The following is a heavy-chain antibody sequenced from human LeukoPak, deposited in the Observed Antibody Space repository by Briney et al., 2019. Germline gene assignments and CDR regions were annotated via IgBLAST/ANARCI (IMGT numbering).Heavy chain of an antibody. CDR3: AKDESSGWSGYYFDY. V-gene: IGHV3-7*01. J-gene: IGHJ4*02. Sequence: PGGSLRLSCAASGFTFSTYWMTWVRQAPGKGLEWVANIKQDGSEKYYVDSVKGRFTISRDNAKNSLYLQMNSLRAEDTAVYYCAKDESSGWSGYYFDYWGQGTLVTVSS. D-gene: IGHD6-19*01. CDR2: IKQDGSEK. CDR1: GFTFSTYW.